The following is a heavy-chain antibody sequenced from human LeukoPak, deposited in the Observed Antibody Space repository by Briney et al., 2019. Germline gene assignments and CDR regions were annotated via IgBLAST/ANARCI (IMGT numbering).Heavy chain of an antibody. V-gene: IGHV3-9*01. D-gene: IGHD1-26*01. CDR2: ISWNSGSI. CDR3: AKDITRESGYGMDV. J-gene: IGHJ6*02. CDR1: GFTFDDYA. Sequence: GGSLRLSCAASGFTFDDYAMHWVRQAPGKGLEWVSGISWNSGSIGYADSVKGRFTISRDNGKNSLYLQMNSLRAEDTALYYCAKDITRESGYGMDVWGQGTTVTVSS.